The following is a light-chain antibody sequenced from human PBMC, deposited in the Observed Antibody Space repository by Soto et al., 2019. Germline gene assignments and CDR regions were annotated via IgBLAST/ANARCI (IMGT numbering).Light chain of an antibody. CDR2: GAY. V-gene: IGKV3-11*01. CDR3: QQRSNWPPRT. Sequence: ESVLALSRARLSLSHGGSATLSYRARLWVSSYIAWYQQRAGSAPRLLMYGAYSRGTGIPARFSGSGSETDFTLTISSLEPEDFAVYYCQQRSNWPPRTFGGGTKVDIK. CDR1: LWVSSY. J-gene: IGKJ4*01.